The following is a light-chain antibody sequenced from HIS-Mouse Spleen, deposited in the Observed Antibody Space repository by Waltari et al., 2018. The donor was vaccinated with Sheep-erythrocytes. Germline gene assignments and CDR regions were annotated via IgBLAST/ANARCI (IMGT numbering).Light chain of an antibody. Sequence: QSALTQPRSVSGSPGQSVPISCTGTSRDVGGSHYVPWYQQHPGKAPKLMIYDVSKRPSGVPDRFSGSKSGNTASLTISGLQAEDEADYYCCSYAGSYNYVFGTGTKVTVL. CDR1: SRDVGGSHY. V-gene: IGLV2-11*01. CDR2: DVS. J-gene: IGLJ1*01. CDR3: CSYAGSYNYV.